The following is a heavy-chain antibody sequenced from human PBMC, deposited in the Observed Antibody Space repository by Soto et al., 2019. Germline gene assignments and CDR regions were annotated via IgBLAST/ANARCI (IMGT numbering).Heavy chain of an antibody. CDR3: ARHGGAYFDY. CDR2: VYQSGTA. J-gene: IGHJ4*02. V-gene: IGHV4-4*02. CDR1: GGSVSSRNW. Sequence: QVQLQESGPGLVKPSETLSLTCAVSGGSVSSRNWWSWVRQPPGKGLEWIGQVYQSGTAYYNPSLDSRVTMSVDKSKSQVSLLVTSVTAADTAVYYCARHGGAYFDYWGQGILVTVPS. D-gene: IGHD2-21*01.